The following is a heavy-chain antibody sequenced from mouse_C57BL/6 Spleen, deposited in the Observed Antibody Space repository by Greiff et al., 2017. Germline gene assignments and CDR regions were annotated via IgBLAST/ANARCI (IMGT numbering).Heavy chain of an antibody. V-gene: IGHV3-6*01. CDR3: ASVWDVGFAY. J-gene: IGHJ3*01. Sequence: EVKLMESGPGLVKPSPSLSLTCSVTGYSITSGYYWNWIRQFPGNKLEWMGYISYDGSNNYNPSLKNRISITRDTSKNQFFLKLNSVTTEDTATYYCASVWDVGFAYWGQGTLVTVSA. D-gene: IGHD4-1*01. CDR2: ISYDGSN. CDR1: GYSITSGYY.